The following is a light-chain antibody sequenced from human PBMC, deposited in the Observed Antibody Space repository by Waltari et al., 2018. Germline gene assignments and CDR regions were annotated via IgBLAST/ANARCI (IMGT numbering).Light chain of an antibody. J-gene: IGKJ5*01. CDR3: QQSYSTPRT. V-gene: IGKV1-39*01. CDR2: AAS. Sequence: DIQMTQSPSSLSASVGDRVTITCRASQSITSYLNWYQQKPGKAPKLLIYAASNLQSGVPSRFSGSGSGTDFTLTINSLQPEDFATYYCQQSYSTPRTFGQGTRLEIK. CDR1: QSITSY.